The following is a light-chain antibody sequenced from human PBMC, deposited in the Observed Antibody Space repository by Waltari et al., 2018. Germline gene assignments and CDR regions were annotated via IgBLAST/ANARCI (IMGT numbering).Light chain of an antibody. Sequence: SLSASPSDGRSVAWCQQKPGQPPRLRIYGTSHRATGIPDRFSGGGSATGFSRTISRLEPEDVAMYYCQHCRSLPVTFGQGTKVEIK. CDR1: PSDGRS. CDR3: QHCRSLPVT. V-gene: IGKV3-20*01. CDR2: GTS. J-gene: IGKJ1*01.